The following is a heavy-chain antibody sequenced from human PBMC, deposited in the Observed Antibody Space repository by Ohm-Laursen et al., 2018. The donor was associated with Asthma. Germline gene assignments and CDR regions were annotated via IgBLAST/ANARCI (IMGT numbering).Heavy chain of an antibody. CDR3: STGPRRLSS. D-gene: IGHD3-16*01. CDR2: ISGSSSDT. CDR1: GFTFSDSY. V-gene: IGHV3-11*06. Sequence: SLRLSCTATGFTFSDSYMSWIRQAPGKGLESVSYISGSSSDTNYADSVRGRFTIARDNAKNSLYLQMNSLRVDDTAVYYCSTGPRRLSSWGQGTLVTVSS. J-gene: IGHJ4*02.